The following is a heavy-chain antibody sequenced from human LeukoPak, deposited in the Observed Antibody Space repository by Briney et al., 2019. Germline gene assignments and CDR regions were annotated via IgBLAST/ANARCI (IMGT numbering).Heavy chain of an antibody. V-gene: IGHV3-7*01. Sequence: GGSLRLSCAASGFTFSTYWMSWVRQAPGKGLEWVANIKLDGSEKYYVDSVKGRFTISRVNAKNSLYLQMNSLRAEDTGVYYCARSYDFWTYYMDVWGKGTTVTVSS. J-gene: IGHJ6*03. CDR2: IKLDGSEK. CDR3: ARSYDFWTYYMDV. CDR1: GFTFSTYW. D-gene: IGHD3-3*01.